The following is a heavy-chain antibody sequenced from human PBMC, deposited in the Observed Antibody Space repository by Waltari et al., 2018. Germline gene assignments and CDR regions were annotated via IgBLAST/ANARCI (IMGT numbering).Heavy chain of an antibody. CDR1: GYSISSGYY. J-gene: IGHJ6*03. D-gene: IGHD6-13*01. Sequence: QVQLQESGPGLVKPSETLSLTCAVSGYSISSGYYWGWIRQPPGKGLEWIGSIYHSGSTSHNPSLNGRVTISVDTSKNQFSLKLSSVTAADTAVYYCARRAAIAATGPTYYMDVWGKGTTVTVSS. CDR3: ARRAAIAATGPTYYMDV. CDR2: IYHSGST. V-gene: IGHV4-38-2*01.